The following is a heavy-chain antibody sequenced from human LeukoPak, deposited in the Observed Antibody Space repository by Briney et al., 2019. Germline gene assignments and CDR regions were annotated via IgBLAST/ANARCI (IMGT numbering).Heavy chain of an antibody. CDR2: IYYSGST. V-gene: IGHV4-30-4*08. CDR3: ARGDYYYYMDV. Sequence: SETLSLTCTVSGGSISSGDYYWSWIRQPPGKGLGWIGYIYYSGSTYYNPSLKSRVTISVDTSKNQFSLKLSSVTAADTAVYYCARGDYYYYMDVWGKGTTVTVSS. CDR1: GGSISSGDYY. J-gene: IGHJ6*03.